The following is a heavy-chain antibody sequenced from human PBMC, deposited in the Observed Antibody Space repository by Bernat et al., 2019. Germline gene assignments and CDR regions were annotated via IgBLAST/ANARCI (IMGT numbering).Heavy chain of an antibody. V-gene: IGHV3-30*18. J-gene: IGHJ4*02. CDR2: ISYDGSNK. CDR1: GFTFSSYG. D-gene: IGHD3-10*01. CDR3: AKDLGLSRIYYGSGGVFDY. Sequence: QVQLVESGGGVVQPGRSLRLSCAASGFTFSSYGMHWVRQAPGKGLEWVAVISYDGSNKYYADSMKGRFTISRDNSKNTLYLQMNSLRAEDTAVYYCAKDLGLSRIYYGSGGVFDYWGQGTLVTVSS.